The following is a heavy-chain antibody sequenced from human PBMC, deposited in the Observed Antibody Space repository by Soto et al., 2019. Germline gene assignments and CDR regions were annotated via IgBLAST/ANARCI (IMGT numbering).Heavy chain of an antibody. CDR3: ARGYYDFWSGYSYYYYYMDV. J-gene: IGHJ6*03. Sequence: SETLSLTCTVAGGSSSSYYWRRIRQPPGKGLEWIGYIYYSGSTNYNPSLKSRVTISVDTSKNQFSLKLSSVTAADTAVYYCARGYYDFWSGYSYYYYYMDVWGKGTTVTVSS. V-gene: IGHV4-59*01. D-gene: IGHD3-3*01. CDR1: GGSSSSYY. CDR2: IYYSGST.